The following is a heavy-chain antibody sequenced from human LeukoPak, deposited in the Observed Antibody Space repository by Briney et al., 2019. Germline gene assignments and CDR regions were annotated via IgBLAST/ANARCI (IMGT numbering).Heavy chain of an antibody. J-gene: IGHJ4*02. Sequence: SETLSLTCTVSGGSISSSSYYWGWIRQPPGKGLEWIGSIYYSGSTYYKSSLKSRVTVSVGTSKNQFSLKLSSVTAADTAVYYCASLRERSYYARGFDYWGQGTLVTVSS. CDR2: IYYSGST. CDR1: GGSISSSSYY. CDR3: ASLRERSYYARGFDY. D-gene: IGHD1-26*01. V-gene: IGHV4-39*01.